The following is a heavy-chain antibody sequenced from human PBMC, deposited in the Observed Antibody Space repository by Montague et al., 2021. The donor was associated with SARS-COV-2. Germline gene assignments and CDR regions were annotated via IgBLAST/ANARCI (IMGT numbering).Heavy chain of an antibody. Sequence: SETLSLTCTASGGSINNYYWSWIRQPPGKGLEWVGYIFYSGGSAAYNPSLQSRVTISVDTSKNQFSLKLSSVAAADTAVYYCASPTYYYDSSGSDAFDIWGQGTMVTVSS. D-gene: IGHD3-22*01. CDR3: ASPTYYYDSSGSDAFDI. V-gene: IGHV4-59*08. CDR2: IFYSGGSA. J-gene: IGHJ3*02. CDR1: GGSINNYY.